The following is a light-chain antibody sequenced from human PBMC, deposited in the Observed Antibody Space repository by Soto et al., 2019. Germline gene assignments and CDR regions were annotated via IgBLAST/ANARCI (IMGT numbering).Light chain of an antibody. Sequence: QAVLTQPPSASGTAGQRVTISCSGSSSNIGGNFVFWYQHLPGTAPKLLIYRHNQRPSGVPDRFSGSTSGTSASLAISGLRTEDEADYYCAAWDDSLSSWVFGGGTKVTVL. CDR2: RHN. CDR1: SSNIGGNF. V-gene: IGLV1-47*01. CDR3: AAWDDSLSSWV. J-gene: IGLJ3*02.